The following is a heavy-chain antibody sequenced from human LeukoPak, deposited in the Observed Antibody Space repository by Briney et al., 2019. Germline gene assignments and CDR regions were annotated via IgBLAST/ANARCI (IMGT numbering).Heavy chain of an antibody. D-gene: IGHD6-19*01. V-gene: IGHV3-33*06. J-gene: IGHJ6*02. CDR2: IWYDGSEQ. CDR1: GFTFNTFA. CDR3: AKSPSGPTGYYYYGMDV. Sequence: QAGGPLRLSCSASGFTFNTFAMHWVRQAPGKGLEWVAVIWYDGSEQFYADSVRDRFTISRDNSRKTLYLQMNSLRADDTAVYYCAKSPSGPTGYYYYGMDVWGQGTTVTVSS.